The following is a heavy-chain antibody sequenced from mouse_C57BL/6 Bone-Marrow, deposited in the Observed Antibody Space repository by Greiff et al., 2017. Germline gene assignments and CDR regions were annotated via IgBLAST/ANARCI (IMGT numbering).Heavy chain of an antibody. D-gene: IGHD1-1*01. J-gene: IGHJ1*03. Sequence: VQLQQSGAELVKPGASVKLSCKASGYTFTSYWMHWVKQRPGRGLEWIGRSDPNSGGTKYNEKFKSKATLTVDKPSSTAYMQLSSLTSEDSAVYYCARSVTTGGWYFDVWGTGTTVTVSS. CDR1: GYTFTSYW. CDR2: SDPNSGGT. CDR3: ARSVTTGGWYFDV. V-gene: IGHV1-72*01.